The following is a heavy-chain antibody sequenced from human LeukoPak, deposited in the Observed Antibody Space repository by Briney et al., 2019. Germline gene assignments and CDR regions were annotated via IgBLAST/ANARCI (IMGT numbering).Heavy chain of an antibody. D-gene: IGHD4-17*01. Sequence: GASVKVSCKASGYTFTGYYMHWVRQAPGQGLEWMGWINPNSGGTNYAQKFQGRVTMTRYTSISTAYMELSRLRSDDTAVYYCARATDYGPAQHYGMGVWGQGTTVTVSS. CDR2: INPNSGGT. CDR1: GYTFTGYY. V-gene: IGHV1-2*02. CDR3: ARATDYGPAQHYGMGV. J-gene: IGHJ6*02.